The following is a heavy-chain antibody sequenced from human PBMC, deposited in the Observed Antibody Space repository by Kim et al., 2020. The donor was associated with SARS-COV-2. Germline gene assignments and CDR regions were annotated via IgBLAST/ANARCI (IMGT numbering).Heavy chain of an antibody. J-gene: IGHJ4*02. CDR2: K. CDR3: ARGPNYSPFDY. V-gene: IGHV3-7*04. D-gene: IGHD4-4*01. Sequence: KYYADSVRGRFTISSDNDKNSLFLQMNSLRAEDTAVYYCARGPNYSPFDYWGQGTLVTVSS.